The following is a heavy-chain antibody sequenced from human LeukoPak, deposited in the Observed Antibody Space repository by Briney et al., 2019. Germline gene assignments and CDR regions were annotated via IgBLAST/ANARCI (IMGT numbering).Heavy chain of an antibody. V-gene: IGHV3-74*01. J-gene: IGHJ4*02. CDR2: INSDGTST. CDR1: GFTISSYW. D-gene: IGHD3-10*01. Sequence: GGSLRLSCAASGFTISSYWMHWVRQAPGKGLVWVSRINSDGTSTSNADSVKGRFTISRDNAKNTLYLQMNSLRAEDTAVYYCARDGGLGEDYFDNWGQGTLVTVSS. CDR3: ARDGGLGEDYFDN.